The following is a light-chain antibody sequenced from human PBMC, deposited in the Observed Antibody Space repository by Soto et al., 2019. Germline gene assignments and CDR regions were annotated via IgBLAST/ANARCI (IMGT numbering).Light chain of an antibody. CDR1: HSISSW. J-gene: IGKJ1*01. Sequence: DIQMTQSPSTLSASVGDRVTITCRASHSISSWLAWYQQKPGKAPKLLIYKASSLESGLPSRFSGRGSGTEFTLTISSLQPDDFATYYCQQYNSYPWTFGQGTKVEIK. CDR2: KAS. CDR3: QQYNSYPWT. V-gene: IGKV1-5*03.